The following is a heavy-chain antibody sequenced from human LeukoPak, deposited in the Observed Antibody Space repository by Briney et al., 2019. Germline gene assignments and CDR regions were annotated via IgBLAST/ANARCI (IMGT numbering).Heavy chain of an antibody. V-gene: IGHV1-69*05. CDR1: GGTFSSYA. Sequence: SVKVSCKASGGTFSSYAISWVRQAPGQGLEWMGGIIPIFGTANYAQKFQGRVTITTDESTSTAYMELSSLRSEDTAVYYCARGVDIVVVPAASYNWFDPWSQGTLVTVSS. CDR3: ARGVDIVVVPAASYNWFDP. J-gene: IGHJ5*02. CDR2: IIPIFGTA. D-gene: IGHD2-2*01.